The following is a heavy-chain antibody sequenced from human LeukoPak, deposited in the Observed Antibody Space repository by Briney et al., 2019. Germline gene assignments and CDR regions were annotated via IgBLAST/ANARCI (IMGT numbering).Heavy chain of an antibody. V-gene: IGHV4-39*01. CDR1: GGSISSSSYY. CDR2: INSSGST. CDR3: ARPGGDY. Sequence: PSETLSLTCTVSGGSISSSSYYWGWIRQPPGKGLEWIGSINSSGSTYYNPSLKSRVTISVDTSKTQFSLKLSSVTPADPAVYYCARPGGDYWGQGTLVTVSS. J-gene: IGHJ4*02.